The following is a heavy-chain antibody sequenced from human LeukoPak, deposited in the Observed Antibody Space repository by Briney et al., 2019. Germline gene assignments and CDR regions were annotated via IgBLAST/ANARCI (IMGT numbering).Heavy chain of an antibody. CDR2: INPSGGSS. V-gene: IGHV1-46*01. D-gene: IGHD2-15*01. Sequence: ASVKVSCKASGYTFTSYYIHWVRQAPGQGLEWMGKINPSGGSSTYAQKFHARVTMTRDTSTSTVYMELSSLRSEDTAVYFCARWRGGSVWFDPWGQGTLVTVSS. J-gene: IGHJ5*02. CDR1: GYTFTSYY. CDR3: ARWRGGSVWFDP.